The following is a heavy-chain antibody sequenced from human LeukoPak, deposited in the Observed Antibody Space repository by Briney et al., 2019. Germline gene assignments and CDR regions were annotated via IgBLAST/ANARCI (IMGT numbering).Heavy chain of an antibody. Sequence: GGSLRLSCAASGFTFSSYGMHWVRQAPGEGLEWVAVISYDGSNKYYADSVKGRFTISRDNSKNTLYLQMNSLRAEDTAVYYCAKDQIVVVPAAMYPYYYGMDVWGKGTTVTVSS. V-gene: IGHV3-30*18. CDR1: GFTFSSYG. J-gene: IGHJ6*04. CDR2: ISYDGSNK. D-gene: IGHD2-2*01. CDR3: AKDQIVVVPAAMYPYYYGMDV.